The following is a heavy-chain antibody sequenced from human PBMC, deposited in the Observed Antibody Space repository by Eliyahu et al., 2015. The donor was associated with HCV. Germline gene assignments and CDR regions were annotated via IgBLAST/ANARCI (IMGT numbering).Heavy chain of an antibody. J-gene: IGHJ4*02. CDR2: IRSKAYGGTT. CDR1: GFTFGXYA. V-gene: IGHV3-49*04. D-gene: IGHD3-10*01. CDR3: TRAPYYYGSGSYYSDY. Sequence: EVQLVESGGGLVQPGRSLRLSCTASGFTFGXYAXSWVRQGPGKGLEWVGFIRSKAYGGTTEYAASVKGRFTISRDDSKSIAYLQMNSLKTEDTAVYYCTRAPYYYGSGSYYSDYWGQGTLVTVSS.